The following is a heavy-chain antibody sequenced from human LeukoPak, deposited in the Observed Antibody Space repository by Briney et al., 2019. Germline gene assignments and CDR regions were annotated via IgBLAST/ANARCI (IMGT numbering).Heavy chain of an antibody. CDR3: ARVSYSSRWYASGA. CDR2: INHSGST. V-gene: IGHV4-34*01. CDR1: GGSFSGYY. D-gene: IGHD6-13*01. J-gene: IGHJ5*02. Sequence: PSETLSLTCAVYGGSFSGYYWSWIRQPPGKGLDGIGEINHSGSTNYNPSLKSRVTISVDTSKNQFYLKLSSVTAADKAVYYCARVSYSSRWYASGAWGQGTLVTVSS.